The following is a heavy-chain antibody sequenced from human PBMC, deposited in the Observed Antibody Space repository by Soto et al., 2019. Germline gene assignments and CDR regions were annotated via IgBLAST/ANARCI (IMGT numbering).Heavy chain of an antibody. CDR3: ARDYYRFNSGYGFSMDV. J-gene: IGHJ6*01. V-gene: IGHV3-30-3*01. D-gene: IGHD5-12*01. CDR1: GFTFSSYA. CDR2: ISYDGSNK. Sequence: QVQLVESGGGVVQPGRSLRLSCAASGFTFSSYAMHWVRQAPGKGLEWVAVISYDGSNKYYADSVKSRFTISRDNSKNTLYLLMNSLRAEDTAVYYCARDYYRFNSGYGFSMDVW.